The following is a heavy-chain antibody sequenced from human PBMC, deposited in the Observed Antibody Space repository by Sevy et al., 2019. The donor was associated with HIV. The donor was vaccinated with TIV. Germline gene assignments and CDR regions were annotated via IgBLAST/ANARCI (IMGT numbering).Heavy chain of an antibody. CDR3: AREGPYGGNSGDPETDAFDI. CDR1: GYTFTGYY. D-gene: IGHD2-21*02. CDR2: INPNSGGT. J-gene: IGHJ3*02. V-gene: IGHV1-2*02. Sequence: ASLKVSCKASGYTFTGYYMHWVRQAPGQGLEWMGWINPNSGGTNYAQKFQGRVTMTRDTSISTAYMELSRLRSDGTAVYYCAREGPYGGNSGDPETDAFDIWGQGTMVTVSS.